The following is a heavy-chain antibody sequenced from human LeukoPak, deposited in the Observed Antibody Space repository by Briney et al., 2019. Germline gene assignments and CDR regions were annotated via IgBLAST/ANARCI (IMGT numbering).Heavy chain of an antibody. V-gene: IGHV4-61*01. Sequence: SETLSLTCTVSGGSLSSGSYYWGWIRPPPGTGLEWIGYIYYSGSTNYNPSLKSRVTISVDTSKTQNSLKLRSVTAADTAVYYCARGKYYGSGSIYWYFDLWGRGTLVTVSS. J-gene: IGHJ2*01. CDR2: IYYSGST. D-gene: IGHD3-10*01. CDR1: GGSLSSGSYY. CDR3: ARGKYYGSGSIYWYFDL.